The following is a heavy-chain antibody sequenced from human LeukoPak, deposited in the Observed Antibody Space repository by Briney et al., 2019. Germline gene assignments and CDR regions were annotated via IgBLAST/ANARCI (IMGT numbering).Heavy chain of an antibody. J-gene: IGHJ4*02. CDR2: ISAYNGNT. CDR1: GYTFTDYY. CDR3: ARDSNYYDSSRFDY. D-gene: IGHD3-22*01. Sequence: ASVKVSCKASGYTFTDYYMHWVRQAPGQGLEWMGWISAYNGNTNYAQKLQGRVTMTTDTSTSTAYMELRSLRSDDTAVYYCARDSNYYDSSRFDYWGQGTLVTVSS. V-gene: IGHV1-18*04.